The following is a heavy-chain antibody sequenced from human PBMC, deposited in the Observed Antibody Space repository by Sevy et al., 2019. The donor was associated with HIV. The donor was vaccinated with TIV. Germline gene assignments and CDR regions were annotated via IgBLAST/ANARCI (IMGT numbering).Heavy chain of an antibody. V-gene: IGHV6-1*01. CDR2: TYYRSKWYN. D-gene: IGHD5-18*01. Sequence: KQSQTLSLTCAISGDSVSSNSAAWNWIRQSPSRGLEWLGRTYYRSKWYNDYAVSVKSRITINPDTSKNQFSLQLNSVTPEDTALYYCARGDYSDGSSYYYGMDVWGQGTTVTVSS. J-gene: IGHJ6*02. CDR3: ARGDYSDGSSYYYGMDV. CDR1: GDSVSSNSAA.